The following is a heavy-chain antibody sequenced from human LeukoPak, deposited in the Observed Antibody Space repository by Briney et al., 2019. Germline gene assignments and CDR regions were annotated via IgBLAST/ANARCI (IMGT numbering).Heavy chain of an antibody. CDR3: ARKTVPYDYGDSHLDY. V-gene: IGHV1-46*01. CDR1: GYTFTSYY. J-gene: IGHJ4*02. D-gene: IGHD4-17*01. Sequence: ASVNVSCKASGYTFTSYYMHWVRQAPGQGLEWMGIINPSGGSTSYAQKFQGRVTMTRDTSTSTVYMELSSLRSEDTAVYYCARKTVPYDYGDSHLDYWGQGTLVTVSS. CDR2: INPSGGST.